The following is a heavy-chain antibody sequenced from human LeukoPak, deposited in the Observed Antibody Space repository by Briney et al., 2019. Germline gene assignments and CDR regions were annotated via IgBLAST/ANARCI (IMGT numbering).Heavy chain of an antibody. CDR1: VGSISSSSYY. CDR2: IYYSGST. CDR3: ARVLARGVRGVILGYYMDV. Sequence: SDTLSLTCTVSVGSISSSSYYWGWIRQPPGKGLEWIGSIYYSGSTYYNPSLKSRVTISVDTSKNQFSLKLSSVTAADRAVYYCARVLARGVRGVILGYYMDVWGKGTTVTVSS. J-gene: IGHJ6*03. D-gene: IGHD3-10*01. V-gene: IGHV4-39*07.